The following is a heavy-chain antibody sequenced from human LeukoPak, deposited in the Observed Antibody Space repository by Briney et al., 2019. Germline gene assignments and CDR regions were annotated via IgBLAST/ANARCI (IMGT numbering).Heavy chain of an antibody. Sequence: GGSLRLSCAASGFTFDSYWMHWVRQAPGKGLVWVSSIYSDGRTITYAASVKGRFTTSTDNAKKTLRMQMNSLRVDDTAVYFCTRGNYYYGSADYFLDCWGQGTLVTVSS. CDR3: TRGNYYYGSADYFLDC. V-gene: IGHV3-74*03. D-gene: IGHD3-10*01. J-gene: IGHJ4*02. CDR2: IYSDGRTI. CDR1: GFTFDSYW.